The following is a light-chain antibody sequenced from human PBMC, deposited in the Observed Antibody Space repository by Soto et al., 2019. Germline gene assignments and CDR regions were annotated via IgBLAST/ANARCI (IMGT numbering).Light chain of an antibody. CDR3: ATWDDSLIRVI. J-gene: IGLJ2*01. V-gene: IGLV1-44*01. CDR2: DDD. CDR1: NSNIGGNT. Sequence: QSVLTQPPSASGTPGQRVTISCSGSNSNIGGNTVHWYQHLPGAAPKLLIYDDDQRPSGVPDRFSGSKSGTSASLAISGLRSEDEADYSCATWDDSLIRVIFGGGTKLTVL.